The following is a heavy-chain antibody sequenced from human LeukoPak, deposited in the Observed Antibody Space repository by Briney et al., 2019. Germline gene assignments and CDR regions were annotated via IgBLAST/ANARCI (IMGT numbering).Heavy chain of an antibody. V-gene: IGHV3-30*02. Sequence: GGSLRLSCAASGFTFSSYGMHWVRQAPGKGLEWVAFIRYDGSNKYYADSVKGRFTISRDNSKNTLYLQMNSLRAEGTAVYYCAKSGTIAALNWFDPWGQGTLVTVSS. CDR1: GFTFSSYG. CDR3: AKSGTIAALNWFDP. CDR2: IRYDGSNK. J-gene: IGHJ5*02. D-gene: IGHD6-13*01.